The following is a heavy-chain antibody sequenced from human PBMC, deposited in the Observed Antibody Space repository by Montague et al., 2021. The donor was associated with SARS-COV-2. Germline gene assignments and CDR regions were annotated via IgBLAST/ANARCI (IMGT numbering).Heavy chain of an antibody. D-gene: IGHD3-3*01. CDR3: AHISVDYDFWSGYYTKVFSAFDI. CDR2: IYWNDDK. V-gene: IGHV2-5*01. CDR1: GFSLSTSGVG. Sequence: PALVKPTQTLTLTCSFSGFSLSTSGVGVGWIRQPPGKALECLALIYWNDDKRYSPSLKSRLTVTKDISKNQVVLTMTNMDPVDTATYYCAHISVDYDFWSGYYTKVFSAFDIWGQGTMVTVSS. J-gene: IGHJ3*02.